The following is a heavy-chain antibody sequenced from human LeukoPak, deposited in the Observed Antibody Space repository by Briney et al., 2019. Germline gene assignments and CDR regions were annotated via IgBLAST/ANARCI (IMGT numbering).Heavy chain of an antibody. CDR2: IYRDGSS. J-gene: IGHJ4*02. CDR1: ALSVSSNY. V-gene: IGHV3-66*01. CDR3: ARSFYDILIGYYQYFDY. Sequence: GGSLRLSCVASALSVSSNYMSRVRQAPGKGLEWVSVIYRDGSSYYAESVKGRFTISRDNSKNTLYIQMNSLRAGDTAVYYRARSFYDILIGYYQYFDYWGQGTLVTVSS. D-gene: IGHD3-9*01.